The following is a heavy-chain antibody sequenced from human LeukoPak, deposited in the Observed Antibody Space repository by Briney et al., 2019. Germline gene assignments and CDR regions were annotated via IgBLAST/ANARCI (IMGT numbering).Heavy chain of an antibody. J-gene: IGHJ4*02. CDR3: ASGQKASSGSYKRATDY. V-gene: IGHV4-39*07. CDR1: GGSISSSSYY. D-gene: IGHD1-26*01. CDR2: IYHSGST. Sequence: SETLSLTCTVSGGSISSSSYYWGWIRQPPGKGLEWIGSIYHSGSTYYNPSLKSRVTISVDTSKNQFSLKLSSVTAADTAVYYCASGQKASSGSYKRATDYWGQGTLVTVSS.